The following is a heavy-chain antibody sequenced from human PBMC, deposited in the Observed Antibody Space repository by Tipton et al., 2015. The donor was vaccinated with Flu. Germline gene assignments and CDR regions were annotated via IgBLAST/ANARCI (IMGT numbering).Heavy chain of an antibody. CDR2: IYYSGST. J-gene: IGHJ4*02. V-gene: IGHV4-31*03. D-gene: IGHD3-22*01. CDR3: ASNCYDSIGSLVYFDY. CDR1: GGSISSGGYY. Sequence: TLSLTCTVSGGSISSGGYYWSWIRQHPGKGLEWIGYIYYSGSTYYNPSLKSRVTISVDTSKNQFSLKLSSVTAAVTAVYYCASNCYDSIGSLVYFDYWGQGTLVAVSS.